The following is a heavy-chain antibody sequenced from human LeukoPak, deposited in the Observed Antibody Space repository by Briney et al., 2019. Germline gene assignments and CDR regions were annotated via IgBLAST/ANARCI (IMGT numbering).Heavy chain of an antibody. CDR2: IGAYNGNT. CDR3: ARSGAVLTRLFDQ. D-gene: IGHD2-8*01. J-gene: IGHJ4*02. V-gene: IGHV1-18*01. CDR1: GYTFSSFG. Sequence: ASVKVSCKASGYTFSSFGMSWVRQAPGQGLEWMGWIGAYNGNTNYAQKLQGRVTMTTDTSTSTAYMELRSLRSDDTAVYYRARSGAVLTRLFDQWGQGTLVTVSS.